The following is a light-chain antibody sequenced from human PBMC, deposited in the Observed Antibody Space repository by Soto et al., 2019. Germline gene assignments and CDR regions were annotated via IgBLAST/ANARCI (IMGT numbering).Light chain of an antibody. CDR2: EVS. J-gene: IGLJ1*01. Sequence: QSVLTQPASVSGSPGQWITISCTGTSSDVGNYKYVSWYQQHPGKAPKLIIYEVSNRPSGVSDRFSGSKSGNTASLTISCLQAEDETDYYCPSYTSSGTYVFGTGTKVNVL. CDR3: PSYTSSGTYV. V-gene: IGLV2-14*01. CDR1: SSDVGNYKY.